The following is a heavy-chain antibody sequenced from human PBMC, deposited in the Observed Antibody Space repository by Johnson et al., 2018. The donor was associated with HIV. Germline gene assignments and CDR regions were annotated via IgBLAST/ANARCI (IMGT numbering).Heavy chain of an antibody. D-gene: IGHD6-13*01. Sequence: VQLVESGGALVQPGGSLRLSCAASGFTVSSNYMNWVRQAPGKGLEWVSVIYSGDNTFNADAVKGSIIISSDNSKNTLYLQINSRRAEDTAVYYCASSNVVGYSNYPDAFDFWGLGTRGTVSS. CDR2: IYSGDNT. V-gene: IGHV3-66*01. CDR1: GFTVSSNY. CDR3: ASSNVVGYSNYPDAFDF. J-gene: IGHJ3*01.